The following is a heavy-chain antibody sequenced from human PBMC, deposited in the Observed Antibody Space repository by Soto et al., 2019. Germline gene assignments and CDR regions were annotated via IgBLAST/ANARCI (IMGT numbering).Heavy chain of an antibody. CDR3: AREWFGVVADPGWFAP. D-gene: IGHD2-15*01. Sequence: QVQLQQWGAGLLKPSETLSLTCAVYGGSFSGYYWSWIRQPPGKGLEWIGEINHSGSTNYNPSLKSRVTISVDKSKNQFSLKLSSVTAADTAVYYCAREWFGVVADPGWFAPWGKGTLVTVSS. CDR1: GGSFSGYY. V-gene: IGHV4-34*01. CDR2: INHSGST. J-gene: IGHJ5*02.